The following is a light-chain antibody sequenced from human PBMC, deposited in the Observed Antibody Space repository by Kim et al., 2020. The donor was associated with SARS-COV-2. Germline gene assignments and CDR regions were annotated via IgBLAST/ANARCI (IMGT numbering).Light chain of an antibody. CDR3: MQALQTPYT. J-gene: IGKJ2*01. V-gene: IGKV2-28*01. CDR2: LGS. Sequence: DIVMTQSPLSLPVTPGEPASISCRSSQSLLHSNEYNYLDWHLQKPGQSPQLLIYLGSNRASGVPDRFSGSGSDTDFTLKISRVEAEDVGVYYCMQALQTPYTFGQGTKLEI. CDR1: QSLLHSNEYNY.